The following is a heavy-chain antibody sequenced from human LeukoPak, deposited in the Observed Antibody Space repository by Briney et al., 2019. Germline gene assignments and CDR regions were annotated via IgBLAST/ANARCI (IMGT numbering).Heavy chain of an antibody. CDR1: GFTFSSYG. CDR3: AKELLFNWNHYGMDV. D-gene: IGHD1-20*01. CDR2: ISYDGSNK. Sequence: PGGSLRLSCAASGFTFSSYGMHWVRQAPGKGLEWVAVISYDGSNKYYADSVKGRFTISRDNSKNTLYLQMNSLRAEDTAVYYCAKELLFNWNHYGMDVWGQGTTVTVSS. J-gene: IGHJ6*02. V-gene: IGHV3-30*18.